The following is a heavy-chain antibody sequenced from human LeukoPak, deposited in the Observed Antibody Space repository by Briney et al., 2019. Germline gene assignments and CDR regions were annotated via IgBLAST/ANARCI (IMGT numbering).Heavy chain of an antibody. Sequence: ASVKVSRKSSGYTFTGYYMHWVRQAPGQGLEWMGWINPNSGGTNYAQKFQGRVTMTRDTSISTAYMELSRLTSDDTAVYYCARGSGVVVPAAMSGMDVWGQGTAVTVSS. CDR2: INPNSGGT. J-gene: IGHJ6*02. CDR3: ARGSGVVVPAAMSGMDV. V-gene: IGHV1-2*02. D-gene: IGHD2-2*01. CDR1: GYTFTGYY.